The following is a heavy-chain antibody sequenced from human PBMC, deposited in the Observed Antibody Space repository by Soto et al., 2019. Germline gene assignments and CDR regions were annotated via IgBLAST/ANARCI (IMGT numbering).Heavy chain of an antibody. J-gene: IGHJ4*02. V-gene: IGHV4-39*01. D-gene: IGHD6-13*01. CDR2: IYYSGST. CDR1: GGSISSSSYY. CDR3: ARRAAAAGTEAIDY. Sequence: SETLSLTCTVSGGSISSSSYYWGWIRQPPGKGLEWIGSIYYSGSTYYNPSLKSRVTISVDTSKNQFSLKLSSVTAADTAVYYCARRAAAAGTEAIDYWGQGTLVTVSS.